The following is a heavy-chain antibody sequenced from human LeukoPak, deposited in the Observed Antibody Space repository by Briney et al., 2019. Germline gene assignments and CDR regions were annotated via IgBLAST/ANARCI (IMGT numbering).Heavy chain of an antibody. CDR2: ISAYNGHT. D-gene: IGHD1-26*01. Sequence: ASVKVSCKGSGYPFSSYGITWVRLASGPGLEWVGWISAYNGHTQYGQNVHGRVTMTTETSTTTAYLELRNLTSDDTAVYFCASGAYYPFDFWGEGTLVTVSS. CDR3: ASGAYYPFDF. CDR1: GYPFSSYG. V-gene: IGHV1-18*01. J-gene: IGHJ4*02.